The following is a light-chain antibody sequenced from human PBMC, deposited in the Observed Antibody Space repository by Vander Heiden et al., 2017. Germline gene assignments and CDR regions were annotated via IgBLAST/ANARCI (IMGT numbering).Light chain of an antibody. CDR3: LQDNSYSST. Sequence: DIQMTQSPSTLSASVGDRVTITCRASQSISSWLAWYQQKPGKAPKLLIYKASSLESGVPSRFSGSGSGTEFTLTISSLQPDDFATYYCLQDNSYSSTFGPGTKVEIK. J-gene: IGKJ1*01. CDR2: KAS. CDR1: QSISSW. V-gene: IGKV1-5*03.